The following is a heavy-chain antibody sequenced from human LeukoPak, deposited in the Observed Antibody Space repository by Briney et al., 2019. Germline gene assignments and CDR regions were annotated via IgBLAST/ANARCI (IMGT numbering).Heavy chain of an antibody. CDR1: GFNFGSYS. CDR3: ASAPFPGLYDYFDY. D-gene: IGHD2-8*01. V-gene: IGHV3-23*01. CDR2: ISADSATT. Sequence: PGGSLRLSCAASGFNFGSYSMTWVRQAPGKGLEWVSVISADSATTFYADSVKGRFTISRDNAKNTVFLQMSSLRAEDTAVYYCASAPFPGLYDYFDYWGQGTLVTVSS. J-gene: IGHJ4*02.